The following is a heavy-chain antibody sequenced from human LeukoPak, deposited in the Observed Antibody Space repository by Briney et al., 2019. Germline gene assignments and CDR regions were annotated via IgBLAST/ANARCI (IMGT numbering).Heavy chain of an antibody. J-gene: IGHJ6*02. D-gene: IGHD2-15*01. CDR1: GFTFSSYA. CDR2: ISSNGGST. Sequence: GGSLRLSCSASGFTFSSYAMHWVRQAPGKGLEYVSAISSNGGSTYYADPVKGRFTISRDNSKNTLYLQMSSLRAEDTAVYYCVKSNGCSGGSCYPSYYYYYGMDVWGQGTTVTVSS. V-gene: IGHV3-64D*06. CDR3: VKSNGCSGGSCYPSYYYYYGMDV.